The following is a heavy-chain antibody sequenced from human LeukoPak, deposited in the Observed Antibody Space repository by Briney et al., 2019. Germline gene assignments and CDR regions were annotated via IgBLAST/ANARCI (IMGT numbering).Heavy chain of an antibody. CDR2: IYYSGST. J-gene: IGHJ3*02. Sequence: SETLSLTCTVSGGSISSGDYYWSWIRQPPGKGLEWIGYIYYSGSTYYNPSLKSRVTISVDTSKNQFSLKLSSVTAADAAVYYCARYEAGAFDIWGQGTMVTVSS. D-gene: IGHD3-3*01. V-gene: IGHV4-30-4*01. CDR3: ARYEAGAFDI. CDR1: GGSISSGDYY.